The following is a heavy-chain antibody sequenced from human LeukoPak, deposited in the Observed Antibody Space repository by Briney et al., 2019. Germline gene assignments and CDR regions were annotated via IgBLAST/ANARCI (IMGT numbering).Heavy chain of an antibody. Sequence: AETLPLTCTGSVCSISSYYWSWIRQPPGKGLEWIGYIYSSGSTNYNPSLKSRVTISVDTSKNQLSLSLSSVTAADTAVYYCARCGGGGYNYDYWGQGTLVTVSS. CDR1: VCSISSYY. V-gene: IGHV4-59*08. D-gene: IGHD5-24*01. CDR2: IYSSGST. J-gene: IGHJ4*02. CDR3: ARCGGGGYNYDY.